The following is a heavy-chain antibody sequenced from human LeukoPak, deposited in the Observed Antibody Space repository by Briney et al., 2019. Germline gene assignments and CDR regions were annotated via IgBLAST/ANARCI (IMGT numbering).Heavy chain of an antibody. CDR1: GGTFSSYA. D-gene: IGHD6-6*01. CDR2: IIPIFGTA. CDR3: ARDHRRSSALYSSSPRYYYYYYMYV. J-gene: IGHJ6*03. Sequence: ASVKVSCKASGGTFSSYAISWVRQAPGQGLEWMGGIIPIFGTANYAQKFQGRVTITADKSTSTAYMELSSLRSEDTAVYYCARDHRRSSALYSSSPRYYYYYYMYVWGKGTTVTVSS. V-gene: IGHV1-69*06.